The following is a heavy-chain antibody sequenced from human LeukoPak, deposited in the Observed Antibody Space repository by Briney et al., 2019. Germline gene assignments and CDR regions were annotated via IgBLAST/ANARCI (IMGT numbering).Heavy chain of an antibody. CDR3: AKELPLMIPGAFDI. Sequence: GASVKVSCKASGYTFTGYYMHWVRQAPGQGLEWMGRINPNSGGTNYAQKFQGRVTMTRDTSISTAYMELSRLRSDDTAVYYCAKELPLMIPGAFDIWGQGTMVTVSS. D-gene: IGHD2-8*01. CDR2: INPNSGGT. J-gene: IGHJ3*02. V-gene: IGHV1-2*06. CDR1: GYTFTGYY.